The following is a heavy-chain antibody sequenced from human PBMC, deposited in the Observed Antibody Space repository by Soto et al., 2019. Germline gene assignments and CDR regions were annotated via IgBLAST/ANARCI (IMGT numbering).Heavy chain of an antibody. J-gene: IGHJ3*02. CDR3: AKVSRGVYDAFDI. Sequence: GGSLRLSCAASGFTFNTYAMSWVRQAPGKGLEWVSAISGSGGSTYYADSVKGRFTISRDNSKNTLYLQMNSLRLEDTAIYYSAKVSRGVYDAFDIWGQGTMVTVSS. D-gene: IGHD3-10*01. V-gene: IGHV3-23*01. CDR2: ISGSGGST. CDR1: GFTFNTYA.